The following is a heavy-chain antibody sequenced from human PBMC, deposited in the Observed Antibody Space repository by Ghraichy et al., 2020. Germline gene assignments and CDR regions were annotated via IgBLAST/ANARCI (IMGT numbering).Heavy chain of an antibody. D-gene: IGHD6-13*01. J-gene: IGHJ4*02. CDR2: ISWNSGSI. CDR3: AKDKGLGIAAEGIDY. Sequence: GGSLRLSCAASGFTFDDYAMHWVRQAPGKGLEWVSGISWNSGSIGYADSVKGRFTISRDNAKNSLYLQMNSLRAEDTALYYCAKDKGLGIAAEGIDYWGQGTLVTVSS. CDR1: GFTFDDYA. V-gene: IGHV3-9*01.